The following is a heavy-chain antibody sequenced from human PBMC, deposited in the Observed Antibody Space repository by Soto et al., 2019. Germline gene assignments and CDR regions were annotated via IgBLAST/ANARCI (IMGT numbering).Heavy chain of an antibody. J-gene: IGHJ5*01. CDR1: GYTFARYD. Sequence: QVQLVQSGAEVKTPGASVKVSCKASGYTFARYDINWVRQAPGQGLEWMGWMNPNRNNTGYAQKFQGRLTMTRDIALSIAHMELSSLRNEDTAVYYCARSDGYHFNWLDSWGQGTLVTVSA. CDR3: ARSDGYHFNWLDS. V-gene: IGHV1-8*01. CDR2: MNPNRNNT. D-gene: IGHD2-21*01.